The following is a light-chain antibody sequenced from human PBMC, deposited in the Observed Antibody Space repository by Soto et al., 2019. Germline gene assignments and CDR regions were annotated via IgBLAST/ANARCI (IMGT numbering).Light chain of an antibody. CDR3: QQSYSTPAWT. Sequence: DIQMTQSPSSLSASVGDRVTITCQASQDISNYLNWYQQKPGKAPKLLIYDASNLETGVPSRFSGSGSGTDFTLTISSLQPEDFATYYCQQSYSTPAWTFGQGTKVDIK. J-gene: IGKJ1*01. V-gene: IGKV1-39*01. CDR1: QDISNY. CDR2: DAS.